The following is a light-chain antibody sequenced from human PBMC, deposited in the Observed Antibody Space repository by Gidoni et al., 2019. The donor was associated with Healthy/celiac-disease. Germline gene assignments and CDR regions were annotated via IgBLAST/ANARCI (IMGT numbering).Light chain of an antibody. CDR1: SSYVGGYNY. V-gene: IGLV2-14*01. Sequence: QSAPTQPASVSGSPGQSITISCTGTSSYVGGYNYVSWYQQHPGKAPKLMIYDVSNRPSGVSNRFSGSKSGNTASLTISGLQAEDEADYYCSSYTSSSTLWVFGGGTKLTVL. J-gene: IGLJ3*02. CDR3: SSYTSSSTLWV. CDR2: DVS.